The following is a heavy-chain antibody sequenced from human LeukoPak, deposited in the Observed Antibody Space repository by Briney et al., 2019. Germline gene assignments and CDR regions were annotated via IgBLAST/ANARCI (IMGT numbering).Heavy chain of an antibody. CDR3: ARQSRDGSKTRSYYFDS. CDR2: IYSGGST. CDR1: GFTVSSNY. V-gene: IGHV3-66*04. Sequence: PGGSLRLSCAASGFTVSSNYMSWVRQAPGKGLEWVSVIYSGGSTYYADSVKGRFTISRDNSKNTLYLQMNSLRAEDTAVYYCARQSRDGSKTRSYYFDSWGQGTLVTVSS. D-gene: IGHD3-10*01. J-gene: IGHJ4*02.